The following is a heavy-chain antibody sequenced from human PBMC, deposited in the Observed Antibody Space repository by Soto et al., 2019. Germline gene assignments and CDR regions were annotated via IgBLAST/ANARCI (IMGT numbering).Heavy chain of an antibody. D-gene: IGHD2-2*01. Sequence: EVQVVESGGGLVQPGGSLRLSCAASGFSVTNNYMNWVRQAPGKGLEWVSIIDIGGNTYYADSVKDRFTISRDNSRNTLYLHMASLRAEATAVYYCARGRGSTGYLGREHYFDYWGQGTLVTVSP. V-gene: IGHV3-66*01. CDR1: GFSVTNNY. J-gene: IGHJ4*02. CDR3: ARGRGSTGYLGREHYFDY. CDR2: IDIGGNT.